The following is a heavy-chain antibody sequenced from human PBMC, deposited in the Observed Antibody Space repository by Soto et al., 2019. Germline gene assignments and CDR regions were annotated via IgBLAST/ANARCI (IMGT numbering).Heavy chain of an antibody. CDR3: ARHTWGRQRGWFDP. D-gene: IGHD2-2*01. Sequence: SETLSLTSAVSGVSIISSTFYWGWIRKPLGKGLEWIGSIYYTGNTFYNPSLKSRVTISLDTSKNQFSLKLSSVTAADTAVYYCARHTWGRQRGWFDPWGQGTLVTVSS. J-gene: IGHJ5*02. CDR2: IYYTGNT. CDR1: GVSIISSTFY. V-gene: IGHV4-39*01.